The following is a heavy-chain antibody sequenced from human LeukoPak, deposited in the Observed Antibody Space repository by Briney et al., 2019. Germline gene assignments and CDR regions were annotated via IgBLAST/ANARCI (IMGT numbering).Heavy chain of an antibody. D-gene: IGHD6-13*01. CDR1: GFTLSSYE. Sequence: PGGSLRLSCAASGFTLSSYEMNWVRLAPGKGLEWISYISRTGNSIYYADSVKGRFTISRDSAKNSLYLQMNSLRAEDTAVYYCARGPSFLEIAAAALFDYWGQGTLVTVSS. J-gene: IGHJ4*02. CDR3: ARGPSFLEIAAAALFDY. CDR2: ISRTGNSI. V-gene: IGHV3-48*03.